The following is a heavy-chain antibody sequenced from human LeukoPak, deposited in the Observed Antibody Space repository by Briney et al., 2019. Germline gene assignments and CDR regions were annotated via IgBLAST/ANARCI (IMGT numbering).Heavy chain of an antibody. CDR1: GFTFSSYA. CDR2: ISNDGSNK. J-gene: IGHJ6*04. CDR3: ARVDCSSTTCWGSYYGMDV. V-gene: IGHV3-30*04. D-gene: IGHD2-2*01. Sequence: GGSLRLSCAASGFTFSSYAMHWVRQAPGKGLEWVAVISNDGSNKYYADSVKGRFTISRDNSKNTLYLQMNSLRAEDTAVYYCARVDCSSTTCWGSYYGMDVWGKGTTVTVSS.